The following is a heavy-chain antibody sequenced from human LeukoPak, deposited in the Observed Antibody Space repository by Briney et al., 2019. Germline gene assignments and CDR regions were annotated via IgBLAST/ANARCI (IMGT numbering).Heavy chain of an antibody. Sequence: GASVKASCKVSGYTLTELSMHWVRQAPGKGLEWMGGFDPEDGETIYAQKFQGRVTMTEDTSTDTAYMELSSLRSEDTAVYYCTVEVQGYDSSGYSDYWGQGTLVTVSS. D-gene: IGHD3-22*01. CDR3: TVEVQGYDSSGYSDY. V-gene: IGHV1-24*01. CDR1: GYTLTELS. J-gene: IGHJ4*02. CDR2: FDPEDGET.